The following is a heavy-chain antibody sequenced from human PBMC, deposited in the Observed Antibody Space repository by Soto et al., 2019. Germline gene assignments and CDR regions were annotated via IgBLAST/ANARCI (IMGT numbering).Heavy chain of an antibody. V-gene: IGHV1-69*01. CDR3: ASIYSTTVTTSFYYYGIDV. CDR1: GGTFSSYA. D-gene: IGHD4-4*01. CDR2: IIPIFGTA. J-gene: IGHJ6*02. Sequence: QVQLVQSGAEVKKPGSSVKVSCTASGGTFSSYAISWVRQAPGQGLEWMGGIIPIFGTANYAQKFQGRVTITADESTSTAYMELSSLRSEDTAVDYCASIYSTTVTTSFYYYGIDVWGQGTTVTVSS.